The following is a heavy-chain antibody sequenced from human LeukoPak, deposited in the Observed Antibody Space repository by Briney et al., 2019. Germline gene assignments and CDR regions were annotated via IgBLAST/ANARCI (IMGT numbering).Heavy chain of an antibody. J-gene: IGHJ5*02. CDR3: ARGSSSSSFEDWFDP. Sequence: ASVTVSCKASGYTFTGYYMHWVRQAPGQGLEWMGWVNPNSGGTNYAQKFQGWVTMTRDTSISTAYMELSRLRSDDTAVYYCARGSSSSSFEDWFDPWGQGTLVTVSS. V-gene: IGHV1-2*04. CDR2: VNPNSGGT. D-gene: IGHD6-13*01. CDR1: GYTFTGYY.